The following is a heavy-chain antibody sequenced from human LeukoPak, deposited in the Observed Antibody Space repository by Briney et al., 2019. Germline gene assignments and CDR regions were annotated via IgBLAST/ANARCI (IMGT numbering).Heavy chain of an antibody. J-gene: IGHJ6*04. CDR1: GFTFSSYA. CDR3: ARREVKAAPDDYYYYGMDV. D-gene: IGHD6-13*01. Sequence: SGGSLRLSCAASGFTFSSYAMHWVRQAPGKGLEWVAVISYDGSNKYYADSVKGRFTISRDNSKNTLYLQMNSLRAEDTAVYYCARREVKAAPDDYYYYGMDVWGKGTTVTVSS. V-gene: IGHV3-30-3*01. CDR2: ISYDGSNK.